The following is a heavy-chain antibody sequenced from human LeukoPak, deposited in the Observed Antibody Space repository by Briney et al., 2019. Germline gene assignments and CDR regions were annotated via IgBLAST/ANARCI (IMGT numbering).Heavy chain of an antibody. Sequence: GVSLKISCKGSGYSFITYWIGWVRQMPGKGLEWMGIIYPGDSETTYSPSFQGQVIISADKSISTAYLQWTSLKASDTAMYYCARRVHRGGSYSSHSDYWGQGTLVTVSS. J-gene: IGHJ4*02. V-gene: IGHV5-51*01. CDR1: GYSFITYW. CDR2: IYPGDSET. CDR3: ARRVHRGGSYSSHSDY. D-gene: IGHD1-26*01.